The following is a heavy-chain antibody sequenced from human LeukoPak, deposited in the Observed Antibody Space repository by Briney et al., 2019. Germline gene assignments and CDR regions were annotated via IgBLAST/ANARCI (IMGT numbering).Heavy chain of an antibody. Sequence: SETLSLTCTVSGGSISDYYWNWIRQPAGKGLEWIGYIYYSGSTTYNPSLKSRVTMSVDTAKNQFSLTVRSVTAADTAVYYCARGDFCSKSNCYLRPMDVWGKGTTVTVSS. CDR2: IYYSGST. D-gene: IGHD3-3*01. V-gene: IGHV4-59*01. CDR1: GGSISDYY. J-gene: IGHJ6*03. CDR3: ARGDFCSKSNCYLRPMDV.